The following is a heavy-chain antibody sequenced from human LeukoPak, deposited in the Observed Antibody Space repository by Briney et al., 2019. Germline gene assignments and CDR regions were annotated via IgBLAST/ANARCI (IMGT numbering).Heavy chain of an antibody. Sequence: PGGSLRLSCAASGFTFSSYAMSWVRQAPGKGLEWVSAISGSGGSTYYADSVKGRFTISRDNSKNTLYLQMNSLRAEDTAVYYCAKDLLSVAGTDSATDYWGQGTLVIVSS. CDR2: ISGSGGST. D-gene: IGHD6-19*01. CDR1: GFTFSSYA. V-gene: IGHV3-23*01. CDR3: AKDLLSVAGTDSATDY. J-gene: IGHJ4*02.